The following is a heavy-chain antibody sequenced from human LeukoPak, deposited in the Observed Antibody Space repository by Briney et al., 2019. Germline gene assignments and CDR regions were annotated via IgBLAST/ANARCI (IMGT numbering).Heavy chain of an antibody. CDR1: GFTFSSYG. D-gene: IGHD5-12*01. Sequence: GGSLRLSCAASGFTFSSYGMSWVRQAPGKGLEWVSAISGSGGSTYYADSVKGRFTISRDNSKNTLYLQMNSLRAEDTAVYYCAKLQGSGYAYYWGQGTLVTVSS. J-gene: IGHJ4*02. CDR3: AKLQGSGYAYY. V-gene: IGHV3-23*01. CDR2: ISGSGGST.